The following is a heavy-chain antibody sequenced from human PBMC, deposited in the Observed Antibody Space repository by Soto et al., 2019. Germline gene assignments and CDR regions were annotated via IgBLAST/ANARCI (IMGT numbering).Heavy chain of an antibody. CDR2: ISGSGGST. D-gene: IGHD2-2*01. CDR3: AKTPFRYCSSTSCPPTNYFDY. Sequence: GGSLRLSCAASGFTFSSYAMSWVRQAPGKRLEWVSAISGSGGSTYYADSVKGRFTISRDNSKNTLYLQMNSLRAEDTAVYYCAKTPFRYCSSTSCPPTNYFDYWGQGTLVTVSS. CDR1: GFTFSSYA. J-gene: IGHJ4*02. V-gene: IGHV3-23*01.